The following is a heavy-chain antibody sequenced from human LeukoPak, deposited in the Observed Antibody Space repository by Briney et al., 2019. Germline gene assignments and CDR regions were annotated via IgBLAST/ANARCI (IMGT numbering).Heavy chain of an antibody. CDR1: GFTFSSYA. D-gene: IGHD3-22*01. V-gene: IGHV3-23*01. Sequence: GGSLRLSCAASGFTFSSYAMSWVRQAPGKGLEWVSAISGSGGSTYYADSVKGRFTISRDNSKNTLYRQMNSLRAEDTAVYYCAKGYFYYDSSGYATFDYWGQGTLVTVSS. CDR2: ISGSGGST. J-gene: IGHJ4*02. CDR3: AKGYFYYDSSGYATFDY.